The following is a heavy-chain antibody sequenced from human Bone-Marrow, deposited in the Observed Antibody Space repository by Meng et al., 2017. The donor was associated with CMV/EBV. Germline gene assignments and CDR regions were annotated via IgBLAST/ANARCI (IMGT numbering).Heavy chain of an antibody. CDR3: AKGDASGYYFPS. CDR2: ISSSGGTT. V-gene: IGHV3-11*01. J-gene: IGHJ5*02. Sequence: SCAASGFTFTDFYLGWIRQAPGKGLEWVSHISSSGGTTYYADSVKGRFTISRDNAKNSLFLQMNILRAEDTAFYYCAKGDASGYYFPSWGQGTLVTVSS. CDR1: GFTFTDFY. D-gene: IGHD3-22*01.